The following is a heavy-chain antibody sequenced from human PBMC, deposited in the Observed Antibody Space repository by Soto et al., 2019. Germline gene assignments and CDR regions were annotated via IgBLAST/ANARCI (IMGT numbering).Heavy chain of an antibody. J-gene: IGHJ4*02. D-gene: IGHD5-12*01. Sequence: QITLKESGPALVRPTQTLTLTCAFSGFSITTRGVAVGWIRQPQGKALEWLALIFWDDDKWYSPSLRSRLTITEDTSKDQVGLTMTNMDPVDTATYDCAHRSLGYAYYFDHWGQVTLVTVSS. CDR1: GFSITTRGVA. V-gene: IGHV2-5*02. CDR3: AHRSLGYAYYFDH. CDR2: IFWDDDK.